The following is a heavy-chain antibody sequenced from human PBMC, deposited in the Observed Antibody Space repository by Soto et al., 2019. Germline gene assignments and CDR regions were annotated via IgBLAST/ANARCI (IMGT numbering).Heavy chain of an antibody. CDR1: GGSMISYY. D-gene: IGHD5-18*01. CDR3: AREVITGGHSYGYVWGLYGMDV. V-gene: IGHV4-59*01. CDR2: IYYAGST. J-gene: IGHJ6*02. Sequence: NPSETLSLTCTVSGGSMISYYWSWIRQPPGRGLEWIGFIYYAGSTKYNPSLNSRVTISVDTSKNQFSLKLTSVTAADTAVYYCAREVITGGHSYGYVWGLYGMDVWGQGTTVTVSS.